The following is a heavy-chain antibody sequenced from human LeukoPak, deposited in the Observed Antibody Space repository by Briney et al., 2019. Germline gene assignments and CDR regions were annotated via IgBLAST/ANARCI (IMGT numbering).Heavy chain of an antibody. CDR3: AKGSTLYAPFDY. J-gene: IGHJ4*02. V-gene: IGHV3-21*04. D-gene: IGHD2/OR15-2a*01. CDR1: GFTFSSYS. Sequence: GGSLRLSCAASGFTFSSYSMNWVRQAPGKGLEWVSSISSSSSYIYYADSVKGLFTISRGNAKNSLYLQMNSLRAEDMALYYCAKGSTLYAPFDYWGQGTLVTVSS. CDR2: ISSSSSYI.